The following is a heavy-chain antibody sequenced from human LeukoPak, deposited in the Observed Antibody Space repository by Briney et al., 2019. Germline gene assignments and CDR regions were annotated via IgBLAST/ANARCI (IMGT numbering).Heavy chain of an antibody. J-gene: IGHJ4*02. V-gene: IGHV3-23*01. Sequence: GGSLRLSCAASGFTFTTYAMSWVRQAPGKGLEWVSAISGSGGSTYYADSVKGRFTISRDNSKNTLYLQMNSLRAEDTAVYYCAKDIDYYDSSGYFDYWGQGTLVTVSS. CDR3: AKDIDYYDSSGYFDY. CDR1: GFTFTTYA. D-gene: IGHD3-22*01. CDR2: ISGSGGST.